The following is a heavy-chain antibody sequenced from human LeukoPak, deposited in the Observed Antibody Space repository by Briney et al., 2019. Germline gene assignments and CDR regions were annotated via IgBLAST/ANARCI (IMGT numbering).Heavy chain of an antibody. V-gene: IGHV3-53*01. CDR3: ARDTGRRQWLAADWYFDL. CDR2: IHSGGST. D-gene: IGHD6-19*01. Sequence: GGSLRLSCAASGLTVTSNYMNWVRQAPGKGLEWVSVIHSGGSTYYADSVRGRFTISRDNSKNTLYLQMNSLRAEDTAVYYCARDTGRRQWLAADWYFDLWSRGTLVTVSS. J-gene: IGHJ2*01. CDR1: GLTVTSNY.